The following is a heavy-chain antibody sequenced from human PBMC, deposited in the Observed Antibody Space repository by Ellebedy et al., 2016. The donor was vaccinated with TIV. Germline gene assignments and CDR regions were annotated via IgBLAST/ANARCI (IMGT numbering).Heavy chain of an antibody. J-gene: IGHJ4*02. D-gene: IGHD5-18*01. Sequence: AASVKVSCKASGYTFTSYYMHWVRQAPGQGLEWMGIINPNGGSTSYAQKLQGRVTMTRDTSTSTVYMELSSLRSEDTAVYYCASVSVGIQLQYYFDYWGQGTLVIVSS. CDR1: GYTFTSYY. CDR3: ASVSVGIQLQYYFDY. V-gene: IGHV1-46*04. CDR2: INPNGGST.